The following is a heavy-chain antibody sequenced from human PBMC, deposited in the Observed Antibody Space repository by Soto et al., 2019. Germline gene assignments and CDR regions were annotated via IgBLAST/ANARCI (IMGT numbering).Heavy chain of an antibody. CDR2: IWYDGSNK. CDR1: GFTFSSYG. D-gene: IGHD5-12*01. V-gene: IGHV3-33*01. CDR3: ARGGVYSGYYNWFDP. Sequence: QVQLVESGGGVVQPGRSLRLCCAASGFTFSSYGMHWVRQAPGKGLEWVAVIWYDGSNKYYADSVKGRFTISRDNSKNTLYLQMNSLRAEDTAVYYCARGGVYSGYYNWFDPWGQGTLVTVSS. J-gene: IGHJ5*02.